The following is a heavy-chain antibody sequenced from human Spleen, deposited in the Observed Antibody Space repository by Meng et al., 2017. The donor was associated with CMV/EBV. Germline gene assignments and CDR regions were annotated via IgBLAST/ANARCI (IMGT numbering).Heavy chain of an antibody. CDR1: GYSLTGYY. V-gene: IGHV1-2*02. CDR2: INPNSGGT. D-gene: IGHD6-19*01. CDR3: ARDRDPPQWLGHNWFDP. J-gene: IGHJ5*02. Sequence: GYSLTGYYVHWVRQAPGQGLEWMGWINPNSGGTNFARKFPGRVTMTRDTSISTAYMELSRLRSDDTAVYYCARDRDPPQWLGHNWFDPWGQGTLVTSPQ.